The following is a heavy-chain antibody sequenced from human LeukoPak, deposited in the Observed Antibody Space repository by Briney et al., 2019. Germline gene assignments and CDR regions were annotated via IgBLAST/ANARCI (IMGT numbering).Heavy chain of an antibody. Sequence: PSETLSLTCAVYGGSFSGYYWSWIRQPPGKGLEWIGEINHSGSTNYNPSLKSRVTISVDTSKNQFSLKLSSVTAADTAVYYCARRPTMVRGVNGWTNYYYMDVWGKGTTVTVSS. CDR1: GGSFSGYY. CDR3: ARRPTMVRGVNGWTNYYYMDV. J-gene: IGHJ6*03. D-gene: IGHD3-10*01. V-gene: IGHV4-34*01. CDR2: INHSGST.